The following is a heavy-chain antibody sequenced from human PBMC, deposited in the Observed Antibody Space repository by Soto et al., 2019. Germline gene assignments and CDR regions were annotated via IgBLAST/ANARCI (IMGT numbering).Heavy chain of an antibody. V-gene: IGHV3-7*04. CDR1: GFIFSKYW. Sequence: GGSLRLSCSASGFIFSKYWMSWVRQAPGKGLEGVASIKEDGREKYYVDSVTGRFTISRDNAKSLVYLQMDKVRVDDTATYYCSRWTGGWAQGTLVTVSS. CDR3: SRWTGG. J-gene: IGHJ4*02. D-gene: IGHD2-8*02. CDR2: IKEDGREK.